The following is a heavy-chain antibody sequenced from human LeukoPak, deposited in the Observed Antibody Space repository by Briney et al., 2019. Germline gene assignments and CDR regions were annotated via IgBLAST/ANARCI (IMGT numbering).Heavy chain of an antibody. D-gene: IGHD5-18*01. V-gene: IGHV3-23*01. CDR2: ISGSGGST. J-gene: IGHJ3*02. CDR1: GFTFSSYS. CDR3: ARKIQYAFDI. Sequence: GGSLRLSCAASGFTFSSYSMNWVRQAPGKGLEWVSAISGSGGSTYYADSVKGRFTISRDNSKNTLYLQMNSLRAEDTAVYYCARKIQYAFDIWGQGTMVTVSS.